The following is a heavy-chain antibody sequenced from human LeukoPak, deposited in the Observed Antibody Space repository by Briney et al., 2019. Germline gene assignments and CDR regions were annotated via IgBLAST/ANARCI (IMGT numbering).Heavy chain of an antibody. J-gene: IGHJ4*02. CDR3: ARVNAAVAYYFDY. CDR2: IKQDGSEK. CDR1: GFTFSSYW. D-gene: IGHD6-19*01. V-gene: IGHV3-7*01. Sequence: GGSLRLSCAASGFTFSSYWMSWVRQAPGKGLEWVANIKQDGSEKYYVDSVKGRFTISRDNAKNSLYLQMNSLRAEDTAVYYCARVNAAVAYYFDYWGQGTLVTVSS.